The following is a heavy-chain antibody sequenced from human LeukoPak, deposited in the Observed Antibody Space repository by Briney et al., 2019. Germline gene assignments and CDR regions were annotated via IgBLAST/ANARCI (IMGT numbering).Heavy chain of an antibody. CDR1: GGSFSGYY. J-gene: IGHJ5*02. Sequence: SETLSLTCAVHGGSFSGYYWSWIRQPPGKGLEWIGEINHSGSTNYNPSLKSRVTISVDTSKNQFSLKLSSVTAADTAVYYCARGRITIFGVASRFDPWGQGTLVTVSS. D-gene: IGHD3-3*01. V-gene: IGHV4-34*01. CDR3: ARGRITIFGVASRFDP. CDR2: INHSGST.